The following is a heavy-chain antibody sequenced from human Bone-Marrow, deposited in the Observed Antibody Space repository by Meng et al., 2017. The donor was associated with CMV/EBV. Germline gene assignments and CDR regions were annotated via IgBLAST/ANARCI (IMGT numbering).Heavy chain of an antibody. CDR1: GYSFTSYW. V-gene: IGHV5-51*01. CDR3: ASQTYYYDSSGYSGDAVDI. Sequence: GESLKISCKGSGYSFTSYWIGWVRQMPGKGLEWMGIIYPGDSDTRYSPSFQGQVTISADKSISTAYLQWSSLKASDTAMYYCASQTYYYDSSGYSGDAVDIWGQGTTVTVSS. D-gene: IGHD3-22*01. J-gene: IGHJ3*02. CDR2: IYPGDSDT.